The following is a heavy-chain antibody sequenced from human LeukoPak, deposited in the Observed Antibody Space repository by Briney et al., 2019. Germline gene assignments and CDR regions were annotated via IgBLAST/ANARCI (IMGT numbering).Heavy chain of an antibody. CDR1: GGSISSSSYY. V-gene: IGHV4-39*01. CDR2: IYYSGST. Sequence: SETLSLTCTVPGGSISSSSYYWGWIRQPPGKGLEWIGSIYYSGSTYYNPSLKSRVTISVDTSKNQFSLKLSSVTAADTAVYYCARQVWPHLYFDYWGQGTLVTVSS. D-gene: IGHD2-21*01. J-gene: IGHJ4*02. CDR3: ARQVWPHLYFDY.